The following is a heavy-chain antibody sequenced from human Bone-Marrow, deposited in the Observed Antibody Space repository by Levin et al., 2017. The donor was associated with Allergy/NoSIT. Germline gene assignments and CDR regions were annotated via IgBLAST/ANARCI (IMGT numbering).Heavy chain of an antibody. Sequence: SQTLSLTCTVSGASVNSGNFYWSWIRQPPGKGLEWIGYVYYSGSIKYNPSLKSRVTMSVDKSKNQFSLKLPSVTAADTAVYYCASGGYSISYYYYYGMDVWGQGTTVIVSS. CDR2: VYYSGSI. CDR3: ASGGYSISYYYYYGMDV. J-gene: IGHJ6*02. D-gene: IGHD5-18*01. V-gene: IGHV4-61*01. CDR1: GASVNSGNFY.